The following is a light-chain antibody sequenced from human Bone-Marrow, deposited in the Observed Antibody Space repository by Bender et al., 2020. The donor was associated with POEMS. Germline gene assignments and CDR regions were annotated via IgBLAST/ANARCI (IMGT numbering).Light chain of an antibody. CDR2: GHD. CDR1: SSNIGSNT. CDR3: AAWDAGLSGGV. Sequence: QSVLTQPPSASGTPGQRLDISCSVSSSNIGSNTVNWYQLFPGTAPKLLVHGHDQRPSGVPDRFSASKSGASASQAIEGLQSDDEGDYYCAAWDAGLSGGVVGGGNKMTVL. J-gene: IGLJ3*02. V-gene: IGLV1-44*01.